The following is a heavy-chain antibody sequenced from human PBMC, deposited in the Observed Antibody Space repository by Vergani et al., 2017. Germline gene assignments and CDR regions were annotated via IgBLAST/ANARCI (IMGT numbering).Heavy chain of an antibody. V-gene: IGHV1-2*02. Sequence: QVQLVQSGAEVKRPGASVKVSCTASGYTFTGYYLHWVRLAPGQGLEWMGWINPKNGLTKYAQRFQGRVSLTRDTSITTAFMELSSLRSDDTAMYYCTSFPTETSEYYDSTGYYHRFFEKWGQGTLVTVSS. CDR1: GYTFTGYY. CDR3: TSFPTETSEYYDSTGYYHRFFEK. J-gene: IGHJ4*02. D-gene: IGHD3-16*01. CDR2: INPKNGLT.